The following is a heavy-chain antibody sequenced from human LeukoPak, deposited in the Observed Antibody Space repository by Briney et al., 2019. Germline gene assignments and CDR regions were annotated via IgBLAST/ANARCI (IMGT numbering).Heavy chain of an antibody. CDR2: IYHSGST. V-gene: IGHV4-61*02. J-gene: IGHJ6*03. Sequence: SQTLSLTCTVSGNSISSGDNYWSWIRQPAGKGLEWIGSIYHSGSTYYNPSLKSRVTISVDTSKNQFSLKLSSVTAADTAVYYCARGGPEYYYYYMDVWGKGTTVTISS. CDR3: ARGGPEYYYYYMDV. CDR1: GNSISSGDNY.